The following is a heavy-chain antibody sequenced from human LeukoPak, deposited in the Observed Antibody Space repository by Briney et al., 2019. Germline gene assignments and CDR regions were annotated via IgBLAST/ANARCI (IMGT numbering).Heavy chain of an antibody. Sequence: SETLSLTCAVYGGSFSGYYWSWIRQPPGKGLEWIGYIYYSGSTYYNPSLKSRVTISVDTSKNQFSLKLSSVTAADTAVYYCARPVRGVISNWGQGTLVTVSS. CDR1: GGSFSGYY. V-gene: IGHV4-30-4*08. CDR3: ARPVRGVISN. D-gene: IGHD3-10*01. J-gene: IGHJ4*02. CDR2: IYYSGST.